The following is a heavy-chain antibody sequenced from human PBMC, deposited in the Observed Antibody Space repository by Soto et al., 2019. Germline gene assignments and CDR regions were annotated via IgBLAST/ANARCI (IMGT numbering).Heavy chain of an antibody. CDR1: GFSLSTSGVG. D-gene: IGHD3-16*02. CDR2: IYWDDDK. CDR3: AHMDYDYVWGSYQFDL. J-gene: IGHJ2*01. V-gene: IGHV2-5*02. Sequence: QITLKESGPTLVKPTQTLTLTCTFSGFSLSTSGVGVGWIRQPPGKALEWLALIYWDDDKRYSPSLKSRLTITKDTSKNQVVLTMTNMDPVDTATYYCAHMDYDYVWGSYQFDLWGRGTLVTVSS.